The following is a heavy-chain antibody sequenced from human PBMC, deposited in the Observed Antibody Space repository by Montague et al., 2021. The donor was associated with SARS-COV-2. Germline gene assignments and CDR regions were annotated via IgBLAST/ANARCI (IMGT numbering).Heavy chain of an antibody. J-gene: IGHJ4*02. D-gene: IGHD5-12*01. Sequence: SETLSLTCTVSGGSISSSNYYWCWIHQPPGQVLEWIGSIYGSGSTXNNPSLRSRITIAVDTSKNQFSLKLISVAAADAAVYYCAKHERQWLRLYPYFFDYWGQGTLVTVSS. CDR3: AKHERQWLRLYPYFFDY. CDR2: IYGSGST. V-gene: IGHV4-39*01. CDR1: GGSISSSNYY.